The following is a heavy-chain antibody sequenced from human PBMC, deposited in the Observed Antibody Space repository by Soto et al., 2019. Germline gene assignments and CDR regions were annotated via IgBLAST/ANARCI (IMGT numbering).Heavy chain of an antibody. D-gene: IGHD3-22*01. CDR3: ARDKNFGYYYDSSGYYLNWFDP. J-gene: IGHJ5*02. CDR1: GYSISSGYY. Sequence: TLSLTCAVSGYSISSGYYWGWIRQPPGKGLEWIGSIYHSGSTYYNPSLKSRVTISVDTSKNQFSLKLSSVTAADTAVYYCARDKNFGYYYDSSGYYLNWFDPWGQGTLVTVSS. CDR2: IYHSGST. V-gene: IGHV4-38-2*02.